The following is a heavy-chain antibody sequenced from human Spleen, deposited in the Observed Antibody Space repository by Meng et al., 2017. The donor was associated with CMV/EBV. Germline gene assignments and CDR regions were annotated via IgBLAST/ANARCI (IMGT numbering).Heavy chain of an antibody. D-gene: IGHD6-19*01. J-gene: IGHJ4*02. CDR2: IIPIFGTA. Sequence: SVKVSCKASGGPFSTFAISWVRQAPGQGLEWMGGIIPIFGTAKYAQKFQGRVTITTDESTSTVYMELSSLRSEDTAVYYCARAQRLGGWDHWGQGTLVTVSS. CDR3: ARAQRLGGWDH. CDR1: GGPFSTFA. V-gene: IGHV1-69*05.